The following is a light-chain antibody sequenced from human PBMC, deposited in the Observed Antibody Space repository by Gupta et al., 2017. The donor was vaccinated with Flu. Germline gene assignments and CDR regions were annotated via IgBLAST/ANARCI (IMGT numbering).Light chain of an antibody. Sequence: NFMLTQPHSVSESHVKTVSISCTRSSGRIARSFVQWYQQRPGSSPTTVIYEDNQRPSGVPDRFSGSIDSSSNSASLTISGLKTEDEADYYCQSYNTSDVIFGGGTKLTVL. J-gene: IGLJ2*01. V-gene: IGLV6-57*01. CDR1: SGRIARSF. CDR3: QSYNTSDVI. CDR2: EDN.